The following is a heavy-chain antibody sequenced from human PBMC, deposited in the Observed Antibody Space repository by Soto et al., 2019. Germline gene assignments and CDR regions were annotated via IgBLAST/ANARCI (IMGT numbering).Heavy chain of an antibody. V-gene: IGHV3-11*01. D-gene: IGHD3-16*01. CDR2: IISTGNTI. J-gene: IGHJ5*02. Sequence: QVQLVESGGGLVKPGESRRLSCAASGFTFSDYSMNWIRQVPGKGLEWVAYIISTGNTIYYADSVKGRFTISRETANNSFYLQMNSLRAEDTAVYYCERGSIGFLKGGWFDTWGQGTLVTVSS. CDR3: ERGSIGFLKGGWFDT. CDR1: GFTFSDYS.